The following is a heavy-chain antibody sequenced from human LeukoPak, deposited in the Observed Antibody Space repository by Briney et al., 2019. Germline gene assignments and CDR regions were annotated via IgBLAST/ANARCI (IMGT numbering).Heavy chain of an antibody. CDR3: ARDPSSRFYYGMDV. J-gene: IGHJ6*04. Sequence: PGGSLRLSCAASGFTFSSYSMNWVRQAPGKGLEWVSSISSSSSYIYYADSVKGRFTISRDNAKNSLYLQMNSLRAEDTAVYYCARDPSSRFYYGMDVWGKGTTVTVSP. CDR2: ISSSSSYI. V-gene: IGHV3-21*01. CDR1: GFTFSSYS.